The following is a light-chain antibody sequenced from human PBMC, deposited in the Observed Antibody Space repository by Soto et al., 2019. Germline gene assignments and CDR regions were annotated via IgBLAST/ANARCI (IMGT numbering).Light chain of an antibody. CDR2: GHS. V-gene: IGLV1-40*01. CDR1: SSNIGAGYD. J-gene: IGLJ1*01. Sequence: QPVLTQPPSVSGAPGQRVTISCTGGSSNIGAGYDVNWYQHLPGTAPKFLINGHSNRPSGVPDRFSGSKSGTSASLAITGLQAEDEADYYCQSYDNSLSAYVFGTGTKLTVL. CDR3: QSYDNSLSAYV.